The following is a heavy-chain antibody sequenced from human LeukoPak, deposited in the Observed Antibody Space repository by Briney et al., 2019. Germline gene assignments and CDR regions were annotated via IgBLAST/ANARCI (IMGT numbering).Heavy chain of an antibody. J-gene: IGHJ4*02. CDR2: IWHDGSIK. CDR1: GFTFSTYG. V-gene: IGHV3-33*01. CDR3: ARAVGPFDY. D-gene: IGHD2-15*01. Sequence: PGGSLRLSCAASGFTFSTYGMHWVRQALGKGLEWVAVIWHDGSIKYYADFVKGRFTISRDNAKNTLYLQLDSLRGEDTAVYYCARAVGPFDYWGQGTLVTVSS.